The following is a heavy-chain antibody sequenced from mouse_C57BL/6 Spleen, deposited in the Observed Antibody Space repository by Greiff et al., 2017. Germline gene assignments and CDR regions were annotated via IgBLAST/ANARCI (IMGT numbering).Heavy chain of an antibody. CDR2: IHPNSGST. Sequence: VQLQQPGAELVKPGASVKLSCKASGYTFTSYWMHWVKQRPGQGLEWIGMIHPNSGSTNYNEKFKSKATLTVDTSSSTAYMQLSSLTSEDSAVYHCARGDYYGSPWFAYWGQGTRVTVSA. J-gene: IGHJ3*01. D-gene: IGHD1-1*01. CDR3: ARGDYYGSPWFAY. V-gene: IGHV1-64*01. CDR1: GYTFTSYW.